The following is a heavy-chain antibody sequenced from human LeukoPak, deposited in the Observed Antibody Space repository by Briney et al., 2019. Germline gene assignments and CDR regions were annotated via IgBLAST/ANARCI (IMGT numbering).Heavy chain of an antibody. V-gene: IGHV3-23*01. D-gene: IGHD1-26*01. CDR2: ISGSGGST. CDR1: GFTFSSYA. Sequence: GGSLRLSCAASGFTFSSYAMSWVRQAPGKGLEWVSTISGSGGSTYYADSVKGRFTISGDNSKNTLYLHMNSLRAEDTAIYYCAKRIDSGTYFDYWGQGTLVTVSS. CDR3: AKRIDSGTYFDY. J-gene: IGHJ4*02.